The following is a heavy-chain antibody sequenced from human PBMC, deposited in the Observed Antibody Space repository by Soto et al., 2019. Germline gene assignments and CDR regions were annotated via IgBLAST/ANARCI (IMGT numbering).Heavy chain of an antibody. D-gene: IGHD2-21*02. CDR1: GGTFSNHA. V-gene: IGHV1-69*13. Sequence: GPSVKVSCKASGGTFSNHAISWGRQAPGQGLEWVGGIIPMFPTADYAQRFQGRVTITADDSTTTVYMELSGLRSEDTAMYYCARDDATYCGGDCYRYFYYGMDVWGQGTTVTVSS. CDR3: ARDDATYCGGDCYRYFYYGMDV. J-gene: IGHJ6*02. CDR2: IIPMFPTA.